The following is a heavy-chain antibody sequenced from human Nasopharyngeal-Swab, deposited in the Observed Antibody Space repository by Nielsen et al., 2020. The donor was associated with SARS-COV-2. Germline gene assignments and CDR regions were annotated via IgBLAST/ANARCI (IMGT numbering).Heavy chain of an antibody. CDR3: ARENVWGPSADAYYGMDV. J-gene: IGHJ6*02. CDR1: GGSISSYY. CDR2: IYYSGST. D-gene: IGHD7-27*01. V-gene: IGHV4-59*01. Sequence: SETLSLTRTVSGGSISSYYWSWIRQPPGKGLEWIGYIYYSGSTNYNPSLKSRVTISVDTSKNQFSLKLSSVTAADTAVYYCARENVWGPSADAYYGMDVWGQGTTVTVSS.